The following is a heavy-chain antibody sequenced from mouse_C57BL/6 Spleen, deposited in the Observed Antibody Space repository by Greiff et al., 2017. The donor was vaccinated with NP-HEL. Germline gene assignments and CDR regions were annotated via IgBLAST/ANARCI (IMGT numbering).Heavy chain of an antibody. D-gene: IGHD2-3*01. CDR3: ARWGWLLLYHFDY. Sequence: VQLQQSGAELVKPGASVKLSCKASGYTFTSYWMHWVKQRPGQGLEWIGMIHPNSGSTNYNEKFKSKATLTVDKSSSTAYMQLSSLTSEDSAVYYCARWGWLLLYHFDYWGQDTTLTVSS. J-gene: IGHJ2*01. CDR1: GYTFTSYW. CDR2: IHPNSGST. V-gene: IGHV1-64*01.